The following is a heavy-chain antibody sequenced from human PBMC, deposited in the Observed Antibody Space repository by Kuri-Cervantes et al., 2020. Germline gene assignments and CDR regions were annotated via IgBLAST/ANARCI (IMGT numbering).Heavy chain of an antibody. V-gene: IGHV3-11*04. D-gene: IGHD3-10*01. CDR2: ISSSGSTI. CDR1: GFTFSNAW. J-gene: IGHJ5*02. CDR3: ARRGSGTGFDP. Sequence: GESLKISCAASGFTFSNAWMSWVRQAPGKGLEWVSYISSSGSTIYYADSVKGRFTISRDNAKNSLYLQMNSPRAEDTAVYYCARRGSGTGFDPWGQGTLVTVSS.